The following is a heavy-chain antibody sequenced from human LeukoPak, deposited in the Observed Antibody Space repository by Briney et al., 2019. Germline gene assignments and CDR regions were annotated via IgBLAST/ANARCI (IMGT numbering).Heavy chain of an antibody. CDR2: IYYSGST. CDR1: GGSISSYY. CDR3: ARAGGVVPAAIFPNDHDAFDI. D-gene: IGHD2-2*02. V-gene: IGHV4-59*01. Sequence: SETLSLTCTVSGGSISSYYWSWIRQPPGKGLEWIGYIYYSGSTNYNPSLKSRVTISVDPSKNQFSLKLSSVTAADTAVYYCARAGGVVPAAIFPNDHDAFDIWGQGTMVTVSS. J-gene: IGHJ3*02.